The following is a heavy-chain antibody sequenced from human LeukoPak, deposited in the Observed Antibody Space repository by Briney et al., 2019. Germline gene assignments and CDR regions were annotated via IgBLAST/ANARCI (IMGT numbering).Heavy chain of an antibody. V-gene: IGHV1-2*02. CDR3: ARGGYYGSGINNLPSRTQVWDLKY. CDR1: GYTFTGYY. J-gene: IGHJ4*02. CDR2: IIPNSGGT. Sequence: ASVKVSCKXSGYTFTGYYMHWVRQAPGQGLEWMGWIIPNSGGTNYSQKFQGRVTMTRDTSISTAYMELSRLRSDDTAVYYCARGGYYGSGINNLPSRTQVWDLKYWGQGTLVTVSS. D-gene: IGHD3-10*01.